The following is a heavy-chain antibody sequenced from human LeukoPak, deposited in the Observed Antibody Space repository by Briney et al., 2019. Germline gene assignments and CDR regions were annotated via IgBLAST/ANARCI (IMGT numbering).Heavy chain of an antibody. CDR1: GDSISRSTYY. CDR3: ARSSGTGTFSY. Sequence: PSETLSLTCTVSGDSISRSTYYWAWIRQPPGTGLEWIGSVYYGRSPYFNPSLESRATISVDMSKNHFSLKMSSVTAADTAVYYCARSSGTGTFSYWGQGTLVTVSS. V-gene: IGHV4-39*02. D-gene: IGHD6-25*01. CDR2: VYYGRSP. J-gene: IGHJ4*02.